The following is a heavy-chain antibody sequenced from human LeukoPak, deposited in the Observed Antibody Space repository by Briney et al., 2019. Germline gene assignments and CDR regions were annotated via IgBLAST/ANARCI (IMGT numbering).Heavy chain of an antibody. Sequence: GGSLRLSCAASGFTFSDYYMSWIRQAPGKGLEWVSYISSSGSTIYYADSVKGRFTISRDNAKNSLYLQKNSLRAEDTAVYYCARRYSPSIEYYFDYWGQGTLVTVSS. CDR3: ARRYSPSIEYYFDY. CDR2: ISSSGSTI. CDR1: GFTFSDYY. D-gene: IGHD2-15*01. V-gene: IGHV3-11*01. J-gene: IGHJ4*02.